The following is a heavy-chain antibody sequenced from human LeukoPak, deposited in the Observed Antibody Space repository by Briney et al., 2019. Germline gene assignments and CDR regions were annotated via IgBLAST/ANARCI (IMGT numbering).Heavy chain of an antibody. V-gene: IGHV1-18*04. CDR2: ISAYNGNT. CDR1: GYTFTSYG. D-gene: IGHD3-10*01. Sequence: ASVKVSCKASGYTFTSYGISWVRQAPGQGLEWMGWISAYNGNTNYGNTNYAQKLQGRVTMTTDTSTSTAYMELSWLTSDDTAVYYCVREGINKAFDSWDQGTLVIVSS. CDR3: VREGINKAFDS. J-gene: IGHJ4*02.